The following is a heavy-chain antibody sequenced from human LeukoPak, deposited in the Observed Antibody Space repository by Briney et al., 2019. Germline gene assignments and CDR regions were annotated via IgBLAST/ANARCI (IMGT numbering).Heavy chain of an antibody. Sequence: GGSLRLSCAASGFTFSSYSMNWVRQAPGKGLERVSSISSSSSYIYYADSVKGRFTISRDNAKNSLYLQMNSLRAEDTAVYYCARLGYDSSGYYYMDVWGKGTTVTVSS. CDR1: GFTFSSYS. CDR2: ISSSSSYI. V-gene: IGHV3-21*01. D-gene: IGHD3-22*01. J-gene: IGHJ6*03. CDR3: ARLGYDSSGYYYMDV.